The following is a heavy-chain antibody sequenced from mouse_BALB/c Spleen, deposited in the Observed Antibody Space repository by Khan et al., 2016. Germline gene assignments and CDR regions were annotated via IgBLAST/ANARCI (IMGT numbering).Heavy chain of an antibody. CDR3: ARYPYYYGSSRYFDV. Sequence: QIQLVQSGPELKRPGKTVKISCKASGYTFTNYGINWVKQAPGKGLKWMGWINTYSGESTYADDFKGRFAFSLETSANTAYLQLNNLKNEDTATSFCARYPYYYGSSRYFDVWGAGTTVTVSS. V-gene: IGHV9-3-1*01. CDR1: GYTFTNYG. D-gene: IGHD1-1*01. J-gene: IGHJ1*01. CDR2: INTYSGES.